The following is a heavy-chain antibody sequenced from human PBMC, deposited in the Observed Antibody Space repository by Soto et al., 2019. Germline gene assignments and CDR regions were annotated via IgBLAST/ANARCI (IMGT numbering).Heavy chain of an antibody. D-gene: IGHD3-10*01. Sequence: EVQLLQSGGGLVQPGGSLRLSCAASGFTFKSFAMSWVRQAPGKGLEWVSGISGSGGNTYYADSVKGRFTISRDNSMNMLFVQMNSLRAEDTAVYYCARHGVGVSLSRGVITTSTSYYYYAMDVWGQGTTVPVSS. CDR3: ARHGVGVSLSRGVITTSTSYYYYAMDV. J-gene: IGHJ6*02. CDR1: GFTFKSFA. V-gene: IGHV3-23*01. CDR2: ISGSGGNT.